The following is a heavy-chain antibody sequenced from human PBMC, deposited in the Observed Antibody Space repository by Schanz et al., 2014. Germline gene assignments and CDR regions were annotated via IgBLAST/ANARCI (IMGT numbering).Heavy chain of an antibody. CDR2: INPYNDNT. CDR1: NYTFTSYG. J-gene: IGHJ5*02. Sequence: QVQLVQSGAEVKKPGASVKVSCKASNYTFTSYGIHWVRQAPGQGLEWMGWINPYNDNTKYAENFQGRVTMTTATSTNTAYMDLTGLRIDDTAVYFCARVVGYSSRFDPWGQGTLVTVSS. CDR3: ARVVGYSSRFDP. D-gene: IGHD2-2*01. V-gene: IGHV1-18*01.